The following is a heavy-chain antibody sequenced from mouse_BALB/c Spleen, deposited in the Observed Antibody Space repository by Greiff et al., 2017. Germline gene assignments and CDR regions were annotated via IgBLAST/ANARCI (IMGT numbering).Heavy chain of an antibody. CDR1: GFNIKDTY. CDR2: IDPANGNT. Sequence: VQLQQSGAELVKPGASVKLSCTASGFNIKDTYMHWVKQRPEQGLEWIGRIDPANGNTKYDPKFQGKATITADTSSNTAYMQLSSLTSEDSAVYYCARKDYGSSPDYWGQGTTLTVSS. D-gene: IGHD1-1*01. V-gene: IGHV14-3*02. J-gene: IGHJ2*01. CDR3: ARKDYGSSPDY.